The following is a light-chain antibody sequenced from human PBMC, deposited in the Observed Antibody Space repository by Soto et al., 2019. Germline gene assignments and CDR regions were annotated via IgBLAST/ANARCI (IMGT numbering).Light chain of an antibody. CDR1: QSISHF. CDR2: DAS. J-gene: IGKJ3*01. V-gene: IGKV3-11*01. CDR3: QQRGNWPLT. Sequence: EIVLTQSPATLSLSPGERATLSCRASQSISHFLAWYQQRPGQAPRLLIYDASNRATGIPARFSGSGSGTDFTLTISSLEPEDFAIYYCQQRGNWPLTFGPGTKVDIK.